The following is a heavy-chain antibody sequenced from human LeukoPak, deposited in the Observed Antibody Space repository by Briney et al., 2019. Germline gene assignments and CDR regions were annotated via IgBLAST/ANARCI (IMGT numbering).Heavy chain of an antibody. V-gene: IGHV4-4*07. CDR2: IYTSASN. D-gene: IGHD1-1*01. J-gene: IGHJ4*02. CDR3: ARETTV. Sequence: AGKALEWIGRIYTSASNNYTPSLKGRVTMSVATSKNQFSLKLSSVTAADTAVYYCARETTVWGQGTLVTVSS.